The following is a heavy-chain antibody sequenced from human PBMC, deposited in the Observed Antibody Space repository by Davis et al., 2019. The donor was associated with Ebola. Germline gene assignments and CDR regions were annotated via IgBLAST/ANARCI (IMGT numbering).Heavy chain of an antibody. J-gene: IGHJ4*02. D-gene: IGHD2-2*01. CDR1: GFTFSSYA. CDR3: AKALPYCSSTSCYGFDY. CDR2: ISGSGGST. Sequence: PGGSLRLSCAASGFTFSSYAMSWVRQAPGKGLEWVSAISGSGGSTYYTDSVKGRFTISRDNSKNTLYLQMNSLRAEDTAVYYCAKALPYCSSTSCYGFDYWGQGTLVTVSS. V-gene: IGHV3-23*01.